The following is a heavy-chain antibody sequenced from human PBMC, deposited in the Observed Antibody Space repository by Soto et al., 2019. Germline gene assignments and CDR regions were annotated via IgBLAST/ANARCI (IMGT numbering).Heavy chain of an antibody. CDR1: SGTMRYFV. CDR3: AASYYAPLTGHFAFDI. CDR2: ITDSRST. V-gene: IGHV4-59*01. J-gene: IGHJ3*02. D-gene: IGHD3-9*01. Sequence: LTRPVFSGTMRYFVVGLILQSPRKGLEWPGYITDSRSTSYNPSLTSRVTMSMDTSKPQFSLNLSSVTAADTAVFFCAASYYAPLTGHFAFDIWGHGTMVTVSS.